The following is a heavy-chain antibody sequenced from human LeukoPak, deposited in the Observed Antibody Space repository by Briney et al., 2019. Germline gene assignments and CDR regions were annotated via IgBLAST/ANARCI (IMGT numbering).Heavy chain of an antibody. CDR2: IIPIFGTA. CDR1: GGTFSSYA. CDR3: ARGTTAHASYYYYMDV. Sequence: ASVKVSCKASGGTFSSYAISWVRQAPGQGLEWMGGIIPIFGTANYAQKFQGRVTITTDESTSTAYMELSSLRSEDTAVYYCARGTTAHASYYYYMDVWGKGTTVTVSS. D-gene: IGHD4-11*01. J-gene: IGHJ6*03. V-gene: IGHV1-69*05.